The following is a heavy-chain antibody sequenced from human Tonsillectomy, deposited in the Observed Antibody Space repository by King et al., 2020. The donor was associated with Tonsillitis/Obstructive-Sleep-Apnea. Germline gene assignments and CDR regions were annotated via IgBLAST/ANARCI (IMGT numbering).Heavy chain of an antibody. Sequence: VQLVESGGGLVQPGGSLRLSCAASGFTLSRYWMYWVRQDPGKGLVWVSRINSDGSSKSYADSVKGRFTISRDNAKNKLYLPMNLLRAEDTAVYYCARPPYYSDSSCYYSWGQGTLVTVSS. V-gene: IGHV3-74*01. D-gene: IGHD3-22*01. CDR2: INSDGSSK. J-gene: IGHJ4*02. CDR3: ARPPYYSDSSCYYS. CDR1: GFTLSRYW.